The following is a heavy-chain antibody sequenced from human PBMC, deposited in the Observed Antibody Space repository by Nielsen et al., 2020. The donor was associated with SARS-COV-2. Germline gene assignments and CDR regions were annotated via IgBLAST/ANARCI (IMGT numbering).Heavy chain of an antibody. J-gene: IGHJ6*02. Sequence: VREAPGKGLEWVSAISGSGGSTYYADSVKGRFTISRDNSKNTLYLQMNSLRAEDTVVYYCAKAESLWFGELSFYYYGMDVWGQGTTVTVSS. CDR3: AKAESLWFGELSFYYYGMDV. D-gene: IGHD3-10*01. V-gene: IGHV3-23*01. CDR2: ISGSGGST.